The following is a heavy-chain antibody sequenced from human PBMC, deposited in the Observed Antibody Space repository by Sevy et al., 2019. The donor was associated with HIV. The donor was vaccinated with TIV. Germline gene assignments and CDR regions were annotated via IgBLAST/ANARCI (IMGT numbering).Heavy chain of an antibody. D-gene: IGHD2-8*01. CDR2: LSFGCGKI. CDR3: AREGCTRPHDY. J-gene: IGHJ4*02. V-gene: IGHV3-23*01. CDR1: GFAFYDYS. Sequence: GGSLRLSCAASGFAFYDYSMSWIRQAPGKGLEWVATLSFGCGKINYANSVKGRFTISIENSKNSFYLQMDNLRVEDTALYYCAREGCTRPHDYWGQGTRVTVSS.